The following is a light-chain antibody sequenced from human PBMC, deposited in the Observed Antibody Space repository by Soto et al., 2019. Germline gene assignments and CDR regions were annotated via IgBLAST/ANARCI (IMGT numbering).Light chain of an antibody. V-gene: IGKV3-15*01. CDR3: HQYSKWPQT. Sequence: EKVMTQSPGTLSVSPGERATLSCRASQTVSSDLAWYQQKPGQAPRLLIYGASTRATGIPARFSGSGSGTEFTLTISSLQSEDIALYYCHQYSKWPQTFGQGTKVDIK. CDR1: QTVSSD. J-gene: IGKJ1*01. CDR2: GAS.